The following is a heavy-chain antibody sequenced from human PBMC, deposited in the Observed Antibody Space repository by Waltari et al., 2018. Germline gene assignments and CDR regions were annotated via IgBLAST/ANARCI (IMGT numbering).Heavy chain of an antibody. CDR1: GFTFSSYA. D-gene: IGHD4-17*01. J-gene: IGHJ6*03. CDR2: VRGSGGRT. CDR3: AKGYGDYYYYYMDV. V-gene: IGHV3-23*01. Sequence: EGQLLESGGGLVQPGGSLRLACAASGFTFSSYAMSCVRQAPGKGLEGESAVRGSGGRTYYADSVKGRFTISRDNTKNTLYLKMNSLRAEDTAVYYCAKGYGDYYYYYMDVWGKGTTVTVSS.